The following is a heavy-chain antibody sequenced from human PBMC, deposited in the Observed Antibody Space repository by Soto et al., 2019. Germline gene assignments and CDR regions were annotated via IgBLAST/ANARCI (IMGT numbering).Heavy chain of an antibody. V-gene: IGHV4-30-2*01. J-gene: IGHJ4*02. Sequence: SETLSLTCAVSGGSISSGGYSWSWIRQPPGKGLEWIGYIYHSGNTYYNPSLKSRVTISVDRSKNHFSLKLISVTTADTAVYFCAREGNLGRWIQPLDSWGQGTLVTVSS. D-gene: IGHD2-2*03. CDR3: AREGNLGRWIQPLDS. CDR2: IYHSGNT. CDR1: GGSISSGGYS.